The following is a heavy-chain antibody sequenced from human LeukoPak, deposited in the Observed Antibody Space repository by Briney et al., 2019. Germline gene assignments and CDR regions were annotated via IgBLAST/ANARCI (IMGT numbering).Heavy chain of an antibody. V-gene: IGHV3-48*04. CDR2: ISSSSSTM. J-gene: IGHJ4*02. Sequence: GGSLRLSCAASGFTFSSYSMNWVRQAPGKGLEWVSYISSSSSTMYYADSVKGRFTISRDNANNAVYLQMDTLRVEDTAVYYCARGLIYFEVWGQGTLVSVSS. D-gene: IGHD3-9*01. CDR1: GFTFSSYS. CDR3: ARGLIYFEV.